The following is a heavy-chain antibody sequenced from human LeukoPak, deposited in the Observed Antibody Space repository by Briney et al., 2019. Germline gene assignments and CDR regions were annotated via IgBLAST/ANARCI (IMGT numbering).Heavy chain of an antibody. CDR2: VYYLGST. D-gene: IGHD3-10*01. Sequence: SETLSLTCTVSGGSMSSYYWSWIRQPPGKGLEWIGYVYYLGSTNYNPSLKSRVTMSVDTSNNQFSLSLSSVTAADTAMYFCARTYYYGAGRYFLDVWGKGKMVTVSS. J-gene: IGHJ6*03. V-gene: IGHV4-59*08. CDR1: GGSMSSYY. CDR3: ARTYYYGAGRYFLDV.